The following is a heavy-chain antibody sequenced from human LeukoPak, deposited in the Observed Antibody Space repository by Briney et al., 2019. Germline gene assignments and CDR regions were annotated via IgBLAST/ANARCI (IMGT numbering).Heavy chain of an antibody. D-gene: IGHD3-10*01. J-gene: IGHJ6*02. CDR1: GFSFSSFG. CDR2: ISGNSVYI. CDR3: ARVRPGAIYYYYGMDV. Sequence: GGSLRLSCAASGFSFSSFGMNWVRQAPGRGLEWVSSISGNSVYIYYADSMRGRFTISRDNAKNSLYLQMNYLRAEDTAVYYCARVRPGAIYYYYGMDVWGQGTTVTVSS. V-gene: IGHV3-21*04.